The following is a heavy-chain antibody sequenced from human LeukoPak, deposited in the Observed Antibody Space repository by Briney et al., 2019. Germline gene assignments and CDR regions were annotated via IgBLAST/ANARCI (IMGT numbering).Heavy chain of an antibody. D-gene: IGHD3-3*01. CDR1: GFRISNST. CDR3: SILGVTSSDLSWFDP. V-gene: IGHV3-23*01. CDR2: ISNSGADT. Sequence: AGSLRLSCAASGFRISNSTLTWVCKSPGTGLEWVSLISNSGADTYYADSVKGRFTISRDHSKNTVYLQMISLRAADTAVYYCSILGVTSSDLSWFDPWGQGALVTVSS. J-gene: IGHJ5*02.